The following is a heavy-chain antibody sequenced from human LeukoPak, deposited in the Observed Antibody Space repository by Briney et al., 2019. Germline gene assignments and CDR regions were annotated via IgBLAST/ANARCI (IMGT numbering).Heavy chain of an antibody. Sequence: PGRSLRLSCAASGFTFSSYAMHWVRQAPGKGLEWVAVISYDGSNKYYADSVKGRFTISRDNSKNTLYLQMNSLRAEDTAVYYCAREIRSGYSGYDSPRMIYGVDVWGQGTTVTVSS. CDR1: GFTFSSYA. J-gene: IGHJ6*02. CDR3: AREIRSGYSGYDSPRMIYGVDV. D-gene: IGHD5-12*01. V-gene: IGHV3-30*04. CDR2: ISYDGSNK.